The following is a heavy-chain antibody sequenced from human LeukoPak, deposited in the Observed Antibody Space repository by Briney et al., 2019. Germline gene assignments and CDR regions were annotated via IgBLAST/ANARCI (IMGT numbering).Heavy chain of an antibody. CDR1: GFIFSTSG. V-gene: IGHV3-23*01. D-gene: IGHD3-22*01. CDR3: AKGAYYDL. Sequence: GGSLRLSCAASGFIFSTSGMTWVRQAPGKRLEWVSTISDNGGNTYYPDSVRGRFTISRDNSKNTLYLQMNSLRVEDTAVYYCAKGAYYDLWGQGTLVTVSS. CDR2: ISDNGGNT. J-gene: IGHJ4*02.